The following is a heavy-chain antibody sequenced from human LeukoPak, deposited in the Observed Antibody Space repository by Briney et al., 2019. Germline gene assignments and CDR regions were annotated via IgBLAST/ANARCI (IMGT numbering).Heavy chain of an antibody. Sequence: PSETLSLTCTVSGGSISTSNYYWSWIRQPPGKGLEWIGEINHSGSTNYNPSLKSRVTISVDTSKNQFSLKLSSVTAADTAVYYCARKLGYWGQGTLVTVSS. D-gene: IGHD3-16*01. J-gene: IGHJ4*02. V-gene: IGHV4-39*07. CDR2: INHSGST. CDR1: GGSISTSNYY. CDR3: ARKLGY.